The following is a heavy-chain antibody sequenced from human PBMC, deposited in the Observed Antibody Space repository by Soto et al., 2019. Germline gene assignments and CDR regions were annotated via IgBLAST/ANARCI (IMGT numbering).Heavy chain of an antibody. CDR2: MNPNSGNT. Sequence: QVQLVQSGAEVKKPGASVKVSCKASGYTFTSYDINWVRQATGQGLEWMGWMNPNSGNTGYAQKFQGRVTMTRSTSINTAYMELSSLRSEDTAVYYCARGGYYYDSSAYYPPFDYWGQGTLVTVSS. V-gene: IGHV1-8*01. J-gene: IGHJ4*02. CDR3: ARGGYYYDSSAYYPPFDY. D-gene: IGHD3-22*01. CDR1: GYTFTSYD.